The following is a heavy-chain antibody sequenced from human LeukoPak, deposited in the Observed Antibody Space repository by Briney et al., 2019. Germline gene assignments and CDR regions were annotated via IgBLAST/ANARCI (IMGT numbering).Heavy chain of an antibody. J-gene: IGHJ6*03. CDR2: ISSSSSYI. D-gene: IGHD3-9*01. Sequence: GGSLRLSCAASGFTFSSYSINWVRQAPGKGLEWVSSISSSSSYIYYADSVRGRFTISRDNAKNSLYLQLNSLRAEDTAVYYCARGSDNYYYYQYMDVWGKGTTVTVSS. CDR1: GFTFSSYS. V-gene: IGHV3-21*01. CDR3: ARGSDNYYYYQYMDV.